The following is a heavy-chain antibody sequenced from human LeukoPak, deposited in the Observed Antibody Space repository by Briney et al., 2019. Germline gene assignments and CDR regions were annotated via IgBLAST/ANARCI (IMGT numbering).Heavy chain of an antibody. CDR2: IIPIFGTA. CDR1: GGTFSSYA. V-gene: IGHV1-69*05. J-gene: IGHJ3*02. D-gene: IGHD6-13*01. Sequence: SVKVSCKASGGTFSSYAISWVRQAPGQGLEWMGGIIPIFGTANYAQKFQGRATITTDESTSTAYMELSSLRSEDTAVYYCARSVAAAGTLLNAFDIWGQGTMVTVSS. CDR3: ARSVAAAGTLLNAFDI.